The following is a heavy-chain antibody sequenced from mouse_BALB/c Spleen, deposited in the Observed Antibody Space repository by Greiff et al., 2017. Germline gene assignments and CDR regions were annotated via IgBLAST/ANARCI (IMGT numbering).Heavy chain of an antibody. D-gene: IGHD4-1*01. CDR1: GFSLTSYG. CDR2: IWAGGST. CDR3: AREPGGWDVGFAY. V-gene: IGHV2-9*02. Sequence: QVQLKESGPGLVAPSQCLSITCTVSGFSLTSYGVHWVRQPPGKGLEWLGVIWAGGSTNYNSALMSRLSISKDNSNSQVFLKMNSLQTDDTAMYYYAREPGGWDVGFAYWGQGTLVTVSA. J-gene: IGHJ3*01.